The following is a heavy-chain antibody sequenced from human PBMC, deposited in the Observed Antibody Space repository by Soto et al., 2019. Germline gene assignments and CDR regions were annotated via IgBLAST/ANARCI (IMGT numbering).Heavy chain of an antibody. V-gene: IGHV3-23*01. CDR1: EFTFSNYA. Sequence: GGSLRLSCAASEFTFSNYAMSWVRQAPGKGLEWVSAISYGGGTTDYAGSVKGRFSISRDNSKNTVYLQMNILRAEDTAVYYCARVAAAAYFDYWGQGTLVTVSS. CDR3: ARVAAAAYFDY. J-gene: IGHJ4*02. D-gene: IGHD6-13*01. CDR2: ISYGGGTT.